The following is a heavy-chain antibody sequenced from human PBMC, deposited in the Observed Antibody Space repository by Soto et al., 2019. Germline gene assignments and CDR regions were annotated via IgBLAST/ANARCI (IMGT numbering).Heavy chain of an antibody. Sequence: SETLSLTCLVSGGSINNYYWSLIRLPPGKGLECIGYIYSDGGTYYNPSLESRVTMSLGTRKRQVPRILSSVNAADTAVYYCASDRRSDVTPCCWVYGTPDAVS. J-gene: IGHJ4*01. CDR2: IYSDGGT. CDR3: ASDRRSDVTPCC. CDR1: GGSINNYY. V-gene: IGHV4-59*01. D-gene: IGHD2-8*01.